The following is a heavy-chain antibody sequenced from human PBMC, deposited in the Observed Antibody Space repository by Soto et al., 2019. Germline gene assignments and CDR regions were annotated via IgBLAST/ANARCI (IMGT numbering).Heavy chain of an antibody. CDR2: IWYDGSNK. CDR1: GFTFSSYG. D-gene: IGHD3-3*01. V-gene: IGHV3-33*01. J-gene: IGHJ5*02. Sequence: QVQLVESGGGVVQPGRSLRLSCAASGFTFSSYGMHWVRQAPGKGLEWVAVIWYDGSNKYYADSVKGRFTISRDNSKNTLYLQMNSLRAEDTAVYYCARGGITIFTWFDPWGQGTLVTVSS. CDR3: ARGGITIFTWFDP.